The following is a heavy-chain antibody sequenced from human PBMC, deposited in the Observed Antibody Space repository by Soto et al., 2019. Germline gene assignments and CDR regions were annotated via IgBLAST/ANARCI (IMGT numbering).Heavy chain of an antibody. Sequence: SETLSLTCSVSGGSISSGGYYWSWIRQHPGKGLEWIGYIYYSGSTYYNPSLKSRVTISVDTSKNQFSLKLSSVTAADTAVYYCARSGYSGYDAFEYWGQGTLVTVSS. CDR3: ARSGYSGYDAFEY. V-gene: IGHV4-31*03. CDR2: IYYSGST. CDR1: GGSISSGGYY. D-gene: IGHD5-12*01. J-gene: IGHJ4*02.